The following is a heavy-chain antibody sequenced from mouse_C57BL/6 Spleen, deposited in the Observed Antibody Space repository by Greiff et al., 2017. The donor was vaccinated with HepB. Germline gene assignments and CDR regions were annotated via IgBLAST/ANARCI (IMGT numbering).Heavy chain of an antibody. CDR1: GYSITSGYY. V-gene: IGHV3-6*01. Sequence: ESGPGLVKPSQSLSLTCSVTGYSITSGYYWNWIRQFPGNKLEWMGYISYDGSNNYNPSLKNRISITRDTSKNQFFLKLNSVTTEDTATYYCARRGYYTFAYWGQGTLVTVSA. J-gene: IGHJ3*01. CDR2: ISYDGSN. CDR3: ARRGYYTFAY. D-gene: IGHD2-3*01.